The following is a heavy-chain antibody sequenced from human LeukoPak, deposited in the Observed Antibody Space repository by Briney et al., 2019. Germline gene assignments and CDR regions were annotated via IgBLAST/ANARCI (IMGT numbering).Heavy chain of an antibody. V-gene: IGHV3-11*04. J-gene: IGHJ4*02. CDR2: ISGSGHDI. CDR3: ARVTSAV. D-gene: IGHD2/OR15-2a*01. Sequence: GGSLRLSCAASGFTFSDSYMTWVRQAPGKGVEWVAYISGSGHDINYSDSVRGRFTISRDNAKNSLYLQMNSLRAEDTAVYYCARVTSAVWGQGTLVTVSS. CDR1: GFTFSDSY.